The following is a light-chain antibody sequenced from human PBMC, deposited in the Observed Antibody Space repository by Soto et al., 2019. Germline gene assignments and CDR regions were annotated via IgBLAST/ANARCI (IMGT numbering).Light chain of an antibody. V-gene: IGLV2-14*01. CDR1: SSDVGAYNF. J-gene: IGLJ1*01. CDR3: SSYTSTNTPYV. Sequence: QSVLTQPASVSGSPGQSITISCTGPSSDVGAYNFVSWYQHHPGRAPKLILYEVTTRPSGVSSRFSGSKSGNTASLTISGLQADDEATYYCSSYTSTNTPYVFGTGTKVTV. CDR2: EVT.